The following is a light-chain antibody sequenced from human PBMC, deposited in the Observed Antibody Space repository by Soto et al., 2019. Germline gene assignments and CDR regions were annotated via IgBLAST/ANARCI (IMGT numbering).Light chain of an antibody. CDR2: DNN. CDR1: SSNIGNNY. V-gene: IGLV1-51*01. CDR3: TAWDSSLTVVL. J-gene: IGLJ2*01. Sequence: QSVLTQPPSVSAAPGQTVTISCSGSSSNIGNNYVSWYQQLPGTTPKLLIYDNNNRPSGIPDRFSGSKSGTSATLDITGLQTGDEADYYCTAWDSSLTVVLFGGGTQLTVL.